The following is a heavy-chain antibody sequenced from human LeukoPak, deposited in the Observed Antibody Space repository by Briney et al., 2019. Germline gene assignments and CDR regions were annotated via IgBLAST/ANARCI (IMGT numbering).Heavy chain of an antibody. Sequence: ASVKVSCKASGYTFSSHGISWVRRAPGQGLEWMGWISTYNGNTNYAQKFKDRVAVTTDAATSTVYMELRSLRSDDTAVYYCARYSYGPNPFYYYYGMDVWGQGTTVTVSS. J-gene: IGHJ6*02. D-gene: IGHD5-18*01. V-gene: IGHV1-18*01. CDR2: ISTYNGNT. CDR3: ARYSYGPNPFYYYYGMDV. CDR1: GYTFSSHG.